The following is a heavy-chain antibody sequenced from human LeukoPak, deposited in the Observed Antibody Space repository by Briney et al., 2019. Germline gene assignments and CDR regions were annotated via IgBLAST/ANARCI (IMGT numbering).Heavy chain of an antibody. V-gene: IGHV1-8*01. CDR1: GYTFTSYD. J-gene: IGHJ4*02. CDR3: ARGPGYSSSWYGFLCCY. D-gene: IGHD6-13*01. Sequence: ASVKVSCKASGYTFTSYDINWVRQATGQGLEWMGWMNPNSGNTGYAQKFQGRVTMTRNTSVSTAYMELSSLRSEDTAVYYCARGPGYSSSWYGFLCCYWGQGTLVTVSS. CDR2: MNPNSGNT.